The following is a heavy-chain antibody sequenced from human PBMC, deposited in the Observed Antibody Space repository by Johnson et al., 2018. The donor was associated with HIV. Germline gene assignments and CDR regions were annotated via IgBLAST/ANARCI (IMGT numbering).Heavy chain of an antibody. Sequence: VQLVESGGGLVKPGGSLRLSCVASGFTFSNAWMSWVRQAPGKGLEWVGRIKSKTDGGTTDYAAHVKGRFTISRDDSKNTLYLQMSSLKTEDTAVYYCTRDGELGDAFDIWGQGTMVTVSS. CDR2: IKSKTDGGTT. CDR3: TRDGELGDAFDI. D-gene: IGHD7-27*01. CDR1: GFTFSNAW. V-gene: IGHV3-15*01. J-gene: IGHJ3*02.